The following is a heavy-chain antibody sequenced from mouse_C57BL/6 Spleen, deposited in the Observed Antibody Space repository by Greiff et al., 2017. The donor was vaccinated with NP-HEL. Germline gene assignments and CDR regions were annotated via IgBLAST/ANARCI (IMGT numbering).Heavy chain of an antibody. CDR2: INPGSGGT. CDR1: GYAFTNYL. Sequence: QVQLQQSGAELVRPGTSVKVSCKASGYAFTNYLIEWVKQRPGQGLEWIGVINPGSGGTNYNEKFKGKATLTVDTSSSTAYMQLSSLTSEDSAVYYCARYSRYFDVWGTGTTVTVSS. V-gene: IGHV1-54*01. J-gene: IGHJ1*03. CDR3: ARYSRYFDV.